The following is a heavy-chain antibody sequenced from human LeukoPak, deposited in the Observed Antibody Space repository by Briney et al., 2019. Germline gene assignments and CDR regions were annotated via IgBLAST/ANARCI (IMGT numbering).Heavy chain of an antibody. CDR1: GGSFSGYD. J-gene: IGHJ5*02. D-gene: IGHD6-6*01. Sequence: SETLSLTCAVYGGSFSGYDWSWIRQPPGKGLEWIGEINHSGSTNYNPSLKSRVTISVDTSKNQFSLKLSSVTAADTAVYYCARGRAIAARRYNWFDPRGQGTLVTVSS. CDR3: ARGRAIAARRYNWFDP. CDR2: INHSGST. V-gene: IGHV4-34*01.